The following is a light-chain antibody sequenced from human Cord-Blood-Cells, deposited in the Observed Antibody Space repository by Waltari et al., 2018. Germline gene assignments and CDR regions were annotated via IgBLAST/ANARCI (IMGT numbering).Light chain of an antibody. CDR2: GKN. CDR1: SLRRSF. Sequence: SSELPQDPAVSVALGQTVRLTCQGHSLRRSFAGWYQQKPGQAHVLVIYGKNNRPSGIPDRFSGSSSGNTASLTITGAQAEDEADYYCNSRDSSGNHVLFGGGTKLTVL. CDR3: NSRDSSGNHVL. V-gene: IGLV3-19*01. J-gene: IGLJ2*01.